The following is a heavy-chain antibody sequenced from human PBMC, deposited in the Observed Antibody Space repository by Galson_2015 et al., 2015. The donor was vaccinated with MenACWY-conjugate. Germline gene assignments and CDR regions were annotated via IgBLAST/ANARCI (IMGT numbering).Heavy chain of an antibody. CDR2: INQDGSEK. Sequence: SLRLSCAASGFTFSSNWMSWVRQAPGKGLEWMANINQDGSEKYYVDSMKGRFTISRDDAKNSLYLQMNSLRAEDTAVYYCARLPAGSEIRYFYGMDVWGQGTTVTVSS. CDR3: ARLPAGSEIRYFYGMDV. CDR1: GFTFSSNW. J-gene: IGHJ6*02. D-gene: IGHD5-24*01. V-gene: IGHV3-7*03.